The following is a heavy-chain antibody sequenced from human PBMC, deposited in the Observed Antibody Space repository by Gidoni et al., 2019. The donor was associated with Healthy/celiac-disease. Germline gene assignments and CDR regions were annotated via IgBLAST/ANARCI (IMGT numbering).Heavy chain of an antibody. J-gene: IGHJ6*03. D-gene: IGHD3-10*01. V-gene: IGHV2-70*01. CDR2: IDWDDDK. Sequence: QVTLRESGPALVKPTQTLTLTCTFSGFSLSTSGMCVSWIRQPPGKALEWLALIDWDDDKYYSTSLKTRLTISKDTSKNQVVLTMTNMDPVDTATYYCARTSFSIYYYYYMDVWGKGTTVTVSS. CDR1: GFSLSTSGMC. CDR3: ARTSFSIYYYYYMDV.